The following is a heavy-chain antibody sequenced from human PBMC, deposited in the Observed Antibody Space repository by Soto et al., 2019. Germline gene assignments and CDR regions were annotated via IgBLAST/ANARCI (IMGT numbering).Heavy chain of an antibody. CDR3: ARVGRTGTSLPFDY. D-gene: IGHD1-1*01. CDR2: IYYSGST. Sequence: PWETLSLTCTVSGGSISSGGYYWSWIRQHPGKGLEWIGYIYYSGSTYYNPSLKSRVTISVDTSKNQFSLKLSSVTAADTAVYYCARVGRTGTSLPFDYWGQGTLVTVSS. J-gene: IGHJ4*02. V-gene: IGHV4-31*03. CDR1: GGSISSGGYY.